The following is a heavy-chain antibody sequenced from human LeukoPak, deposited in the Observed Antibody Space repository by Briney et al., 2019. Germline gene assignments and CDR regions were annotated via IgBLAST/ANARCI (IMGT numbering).Heavy chain of an antibody. CDR3: ARMGVVLWFGEFNGMDV. CDR2: MNPNSGNT. D-gene: IGHD3-10*01. J-gene: IGHJ6*02. V-gene: IGHV1-8*01. Sequence: ASVTVSCKASGYTFTSYDINWVRQATGQGLEWMGWMNPNSGNTGYAQKFQGRVTMTRNTSISTAYMELSSLRSEDTAVYYCARMGVVLWFGEFNGMDVWGQGTTVTVSS. CDR1: GYTFTSYD.